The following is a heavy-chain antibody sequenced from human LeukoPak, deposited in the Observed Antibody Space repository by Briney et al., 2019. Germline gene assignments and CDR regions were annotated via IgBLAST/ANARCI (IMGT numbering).Heavy chain of an antibody. D-gene: IGHD4-23*01. CDR3: ARDNYGGNEVGDY. Sequence: KASEILSLTCTVSGGSISSSSYYWGWIRQPPGKGLEWIGSIYYSGSTYYNPSLKSRVTISVDTSKNQFSLKLSSVTAADTAVYYCARDNYGGNEVGDYWGQGTLVTVSS. CDR1: GGSISSSSYY. J-gene: IGHJ4*02. V-gene: IGHV4-39*07. CDR2: IYYSGST.